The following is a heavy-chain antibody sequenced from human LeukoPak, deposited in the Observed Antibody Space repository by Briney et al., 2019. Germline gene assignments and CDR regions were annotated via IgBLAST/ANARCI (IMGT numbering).Heavy chain of an antibody. D-gene: IGHD6-13*01. Sequence: GGSLRLSCAATGFTFSQFWMSWVRQAPGKGLEWLTNIKDDGSQKFYVDSVKGRFTISRDNAKESLYLQMNSLRADDTAVYYCVRGPLVTADGLAWGQGTLVTVPS. CDR2: IKDDGSQK. V-gene: IGHV3-7*03. CDR3: VRGPLVTADGLA. CDR1: GFTFSQFW. J-gene: IGHJ5*02.